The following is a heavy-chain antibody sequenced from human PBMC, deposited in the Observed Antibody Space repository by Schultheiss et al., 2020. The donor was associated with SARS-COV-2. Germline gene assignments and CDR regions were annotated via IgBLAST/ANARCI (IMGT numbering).Heavy chain of an antibody. Sequence: SETLSLTCTVSGGSISSGVYYWSWIRQHPGKGLEWIGYIYYSGSTYYNPSLKSRVTISVDTSKNQFSLKLSSVTAADTAVYYCARVVTPSSTYYYFWSGYYVNHFIDYWVQGTLVTVSS. CDR1: GGSISSGVYY. D-gene: IGHD3-3*01. J-gene: IGHJ4*02. CDR2: IYYSGST. V-gene: IGHV4-31*03. CDR3: ARVVTPSSTYYYFWSGYYVNHFIDY.